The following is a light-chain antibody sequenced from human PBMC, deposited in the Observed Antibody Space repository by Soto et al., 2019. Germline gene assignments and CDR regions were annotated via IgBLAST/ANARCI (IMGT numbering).Light chain of an antibody. J-gene: IGKJ3*01. CDR3: HQYCTSPPT. Sequence: EIVLTQSPGTLSLSPGERATLSCRASQSVSRNSLAWYQQQPGQAPRLLIYGASSRATDIPDRFSGSGSGTDLTLIVSRLEPDDFAADFCHQYCTSPPTFGPGTKVDSK. V-gene: IGKV3-20*01. CDR1: QSVSRNS. CDR2: GAS.